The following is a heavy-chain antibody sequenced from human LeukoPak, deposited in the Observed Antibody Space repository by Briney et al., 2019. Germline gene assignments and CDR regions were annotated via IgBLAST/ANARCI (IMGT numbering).Heavy chain of an antibody. CDR2: IYYSGST. CDR3: VQLARNWYFDL. J-gene: IGHJ2*01. D-gene: IGHD6-6*01. Sequence: SETLSLTCTVSGGSISSGGYYWSWIRQPPGKGLEWIGYIYYSGSTNYNPSLKSRVTISVDTSKNQFSLKLSSVTAADTAVYYCVQLARNWYFDLWGRGTLVTVSS. CDR1: GGSISSGGYY. V-gene: IGHV4-61*08.